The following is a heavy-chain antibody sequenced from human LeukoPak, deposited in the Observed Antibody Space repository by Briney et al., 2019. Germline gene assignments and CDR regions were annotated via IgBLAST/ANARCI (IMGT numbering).Heavy chain of an antibody. CDR2: ISGSSPAT. V-gene: IGHV3-23*01. J-gene: IGHJ4*02. D-gene: IGHD4-17*01. CDR1: GFPFSSYT. Sequence: PGGSLRLSCVASGFPFSSYTLSWVRQARGKGLEWVSAISGSSPATYYSGSVKGRFTISRDNSKNTLYLQMNSLRAEDTAVYYCAKERQAGDYFTSDHWGQGTLVTVSS. CDR3: AKERQAGDYFTSDH.